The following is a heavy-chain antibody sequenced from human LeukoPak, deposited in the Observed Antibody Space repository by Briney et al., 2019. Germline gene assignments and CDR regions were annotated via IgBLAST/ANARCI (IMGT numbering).Heavy chain of an antibody. D-gene: IGHD1-26*01. J-gene: IGHJ3*02. Sequence: GESLKISCKGSGYSFSKYWVAWVRQMPGKGLEWMGIIYPGDSDTRYNPSFQGQVTISADKSISTAYLQWSSLKASDTAMYYCARGGVGANDAFDIWGQGTMVTVSS. CDR3: ARGGVGANDAFDI. CDR2: IYPGDSDT. CDR1: GYSFSKYW. V-gene: IGHV5-51*01.